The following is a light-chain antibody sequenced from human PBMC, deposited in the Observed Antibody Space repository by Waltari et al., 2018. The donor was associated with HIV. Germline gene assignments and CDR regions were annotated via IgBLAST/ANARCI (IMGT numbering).Light chain of an antibody. Sequence: HSALTQPRSVSGSPGQSVTIPCPGTSRDIGPYDYVSWFQKFPGRAPKLLIFDVNKRPSGVPDRFSGFKSGDTASLTISGLQPDDESDYFCSSYGGVASYLIFGGGTTLTVL. J-gene: IGLJ2*01. CDR3: SSYGGVASYLI. CDR1: SRDIGPYDY. CDR2: DVN. V-gene: IGLV2-11*01.